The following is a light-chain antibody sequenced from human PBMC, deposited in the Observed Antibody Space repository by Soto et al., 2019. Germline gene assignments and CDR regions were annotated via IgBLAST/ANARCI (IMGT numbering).Light chain of an antibody. J-gene: IGLJ2*01. V-gene: IGLV1-40*01. CDR2: DNS. Sequence: QSVLTQPPSVSGAPGQRVTISCTGSSSNFGAGYNVHWYQQLPGTAPKLLIFDNSNRPSAVPARFSCSRSGASASLAITGLHAGDEADYYCQSYDSSLSAVVFGGGTKLTVL. CDR1: SSNFGAGYN. CDR3: QSYDSSLSAVV.